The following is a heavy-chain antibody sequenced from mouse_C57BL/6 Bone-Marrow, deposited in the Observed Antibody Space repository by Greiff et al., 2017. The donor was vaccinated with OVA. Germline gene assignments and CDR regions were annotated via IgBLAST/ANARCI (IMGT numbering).Heavy chain of an antibody. D-gene: IGHD1-1*01. CDR2: IDPEDGET. J-gene: IGHJ3*01. CDR1: GFNIKDYY. V-gene: IGHV14-2*01. CDR3: ASTVVASGAD. Sequence: VQLQQSGAELVKPGASVKLSCTASGFNIKDYYMHWVKQRTEQGLEWIGRIDPEDGETKYAPKFQGKATITADTSSNTADLQLSSLTSEDTAVYYCASTVVASGADWGQGTLVTVAA.